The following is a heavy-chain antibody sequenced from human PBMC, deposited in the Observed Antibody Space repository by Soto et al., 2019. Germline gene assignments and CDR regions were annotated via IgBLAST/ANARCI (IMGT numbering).Heavy chain of an antibody. V-gene: IGHV4-34*01. CDR1: GASSSGYY. Sequence: SETLSLTCAVYGASSSGYYWTWIRQPPGTGLEWIGEINHSGSTNYNPSLKSRVTISVDTSKNQFSLKLTSVTAADTAVYYCPRDKITVLFDYWGQGALV. CDR2: INHSGST. J-gene: IGHJ4*02. D-gene: IGHD3-10*01. CDR3: PRDKITVLFDY.